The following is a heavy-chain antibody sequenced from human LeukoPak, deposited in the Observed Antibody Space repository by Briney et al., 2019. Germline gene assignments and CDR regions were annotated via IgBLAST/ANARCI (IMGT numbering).Heavy chain of an antibody. Sequence: GGSLRLSCAASGFSFSSYGMHWVRQAPGKGLGWVAFIRYDGSNKYYADSVKGRFTISRDNSKNTLYLQMNSLRAEDTAVYYCAKDIVVVREDWFDPWGQGTLVTVSS. CDR1: GFSFSSYG. CDR2: IRYDGSNK. CDR3: AKDIVVVREDWFDP. D-gene: IGHD2-2*01. V-gene: IGHV3-30*02. J-gene: IGHJ5*02.